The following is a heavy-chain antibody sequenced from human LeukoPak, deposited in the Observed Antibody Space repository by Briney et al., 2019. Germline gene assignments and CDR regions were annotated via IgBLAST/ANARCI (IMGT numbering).Heavy chain of an antibody. Sequence: PGGSLRLSCAASGFTFSSYSVNWVRQAPGKGLEWVSSISSSSSYIYYADSVKGRFTISRDNAKNSLYLQMNSLRAEDTAAYYCARAVPSTYYYDSSGYPDYWGQGTLVTVSS. CDR1: GFTFSSYS. V-gene: IGHV3-21*01. CDR3: ARAVPSTYYYDSSGYPDY. J-gene: IGHJ4*02. CDR2: ISSSSSYI. D-gene: IGHD3-22*01.